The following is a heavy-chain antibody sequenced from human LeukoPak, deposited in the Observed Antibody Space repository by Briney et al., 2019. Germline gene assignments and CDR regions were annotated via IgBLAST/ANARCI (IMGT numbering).Heavy chain of an antibody. Sequence: GASLRLSCAASGFTFSSYAMSWVRQAPGKGLEWVSAISGSGGSTYYADSVKGRFTISRDNSKNTLYLQMNSLRTEDTAVYYCAKDRWYYGSGRTFDYWGQGTLVTVSS. J-gene: IGHJ4*02. D-gene: IGHD3-10*01. CDR1: GFTFSSYA. CDR2: ISGSGGST. V-gene: IGHV3-23*01. CDR3: AKDRWYYGSGRTFDY.